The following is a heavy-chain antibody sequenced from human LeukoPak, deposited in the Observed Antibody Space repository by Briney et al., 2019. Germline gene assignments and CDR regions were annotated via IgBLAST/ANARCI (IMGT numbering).Heavy chain of an antibody. Sequence: GGSLRLSCAASRFIFNNYWMHWVRQAPGKGLVWVSRVNSDGSITVYADSVKGRFTISRDNAKNTLYLQMNSLRAEDTAVYYCARAGDGFDNWGQGTLVTVSS. CDR2: VNSDGSIT. D-gene: IGHD3-16*01. CDR3: ARAGDGFDN. CDR1: RFIFNNYW. J-gene: IGHJ4*02. V-gene: IGHV3-74*01.